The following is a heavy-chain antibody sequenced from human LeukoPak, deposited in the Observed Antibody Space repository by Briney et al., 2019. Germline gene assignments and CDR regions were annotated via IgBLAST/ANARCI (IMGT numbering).Heavy chain of an antibody. V-gene: IGHV1-2*02. CDR2: INPNSGGT. D-gene: IGHD5-18*01. Sequence: ASVKVSCKASGYTFTGYYMHWVRQAPGQGLEWMGWINPNSGGTNYAQKFQGGVTMTRDTSISTAYMELSRLRSDDTAVYYCARGIVTGGSKHPIDYWGQGTLVTVSS. CDR3: ARGIVTGGSKHPIDY. J-gene: IGHJ4*02. CDR1: GYTFTGYY.